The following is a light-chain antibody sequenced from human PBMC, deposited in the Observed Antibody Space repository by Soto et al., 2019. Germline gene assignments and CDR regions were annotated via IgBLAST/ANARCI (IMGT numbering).Light chain of an antibody. V-gene: IGKV3-15*01. CDR1: QSVSSS. Sequence: EIVVTQSPATLSVSPGERVTLSCRASQSVSSSLAWYQQRPGQAPRLLIYDTSTRAAGIVARFSGSGSGTEFTLTISSLQSEDSAVYYCRQYVHWPPGAFGQGTTVEIK. CDR3: RQYVHWPPGA. J-gene: IGKJ1*01. CDR2: DTS.